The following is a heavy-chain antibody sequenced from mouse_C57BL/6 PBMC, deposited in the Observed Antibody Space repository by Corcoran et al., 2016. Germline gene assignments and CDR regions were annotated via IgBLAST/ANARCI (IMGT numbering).Heavy chain of an antibody. D-gene: IGHD1-1*01. CDR3: ARPYYYGSSYCYFDV. J-gene: IGHJ1*03. CDR2: ISYDGNN. V-gene: IGHV3-6*01. CDR1: GYSITSGYY. Sequence: DVQLQESGPGLVKPSQSLSLTCSVTGYSITSGYYWNWIRQFPGNKLEWMGYISYDGNNNYNPSLKNRISITRDTSKNQFFLKLNSVTTEDTATYYCARPYYYGSSYCYFDVWGTGTTVTVSS.